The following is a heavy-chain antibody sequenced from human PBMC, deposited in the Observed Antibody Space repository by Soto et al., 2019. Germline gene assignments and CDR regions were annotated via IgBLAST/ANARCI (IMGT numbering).Heavy chain of an antibody. D-gene: IGHD1-26*01. Sequence: VSLKLYYKAAGYTLPIFRVSWVRKKNGQGLEWMGCISAYNANTNYAQKFQGRVTMTTDTSTSTAFMELRGLRSDDTAVYYCARENSGSYHRHFDYWGQGTLVTVSS. J-gene: IGHJ4*01. CDR1: GYTLPIFR. CDR2: ISAYNANT. V-gene: IGHV1-18*01. CDR3: ARENSGSYHRHFDY.